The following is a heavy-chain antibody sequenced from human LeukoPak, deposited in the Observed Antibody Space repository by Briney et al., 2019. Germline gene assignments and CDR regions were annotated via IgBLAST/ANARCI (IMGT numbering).Heavy chain of an antibody. J-gene: IGHJ4*02. D-gene: IGHD3-22*01. V-gene: IGHV1-69*04. CDR3: ASGDSRVSVFDY. CDR2: IIPILGIA. CDR1: GGTYSSYA. Sequence: SVKVSCKASGGTYSSYAISWVRQAPGQGLEWMRRIIPILGIANYAQKFQGRVTITADKSTSTAYMELSSLRSEDTAVYYCASGDSRVSVFDYWGQGTLVTVSS.